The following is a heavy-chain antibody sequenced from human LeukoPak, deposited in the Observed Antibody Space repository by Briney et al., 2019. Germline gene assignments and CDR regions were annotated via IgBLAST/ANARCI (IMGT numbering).Heavy chain of an antibody. J-gene: IGHJ4*02. CDR3: ATGARGKN. Sequence: PGGSLRLSCTASGFTFTTYWMRWVRQAPGKGLEWVANIKQDGSEKDYVDSVKGRFTISRDNAKNSVYVQMNSLRPEDTAVYYCATGARGKNWGQGTLVTVPS. V-gene: IGHV3-7*01. CDR2: IKQDGSEK. CDR1: GFTFTTYW.